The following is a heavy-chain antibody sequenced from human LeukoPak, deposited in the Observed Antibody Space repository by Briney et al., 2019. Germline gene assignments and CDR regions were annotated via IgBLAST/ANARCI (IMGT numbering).Heavy chain of an antibody. CDR3: ARFPIFGMVTSDAFDI. CDR1: GYSISSGYY. V-gene: IGHV4-38-2*01. D-gene: IGHD3-3*01. CDR2: IYHSGST. Sequence: SETLSLTCAVSGYSISSGYYWGWIRQPPGKGLEWIGSIYHSGSTYYNPSLKSRVTISVDTSKNQFSLKLSSVTAADTAVYYCARFPIFGMVTSDAFDIWGQGTMVTVSS. J-gene: IGHJ3*02.